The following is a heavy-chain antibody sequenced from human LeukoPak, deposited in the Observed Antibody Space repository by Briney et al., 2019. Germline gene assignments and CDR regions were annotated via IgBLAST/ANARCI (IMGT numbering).Heavy chain of an antibody. Sequence: GGSLRLSRAASRFMLSRYWMNWVRQAPGKGLEWVANIKQDGSEKYYVDSVEGRFTISRDNAKNSLYLQMNSLRAGDTAVYYCARAPRDYYYYYYMGVWGKGTTVTVSS. CDR1: RFMLSRYW. CDR3: ARAPRDYYYYYYMGV. CDR2: IKQDGSEK. V-gene: IGHV3-7*01. J-gene: IGHJ6*03.